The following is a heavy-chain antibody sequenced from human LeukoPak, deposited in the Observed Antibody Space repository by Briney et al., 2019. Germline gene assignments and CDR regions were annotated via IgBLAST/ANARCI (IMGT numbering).Heavy chain of an antibody. CDR3: ARDQNYGDYGDY. CDR2: ISSNGGST. Sequence: PGGSLRLSCAASGFTFSSYAMHWVRQAPGKGLEYVSTISSNGGSTYYANSVKGRFTISRDSSKNTLYLQMGSLRAEDMAVYYCARDQNYGDYGDYWGQGTLVTVSS. J-gene: IGHJ4*02. CDR1: GFTFSSYA. V-gene: IGHV3-64*01. D-gene: IGHD4-17*01.